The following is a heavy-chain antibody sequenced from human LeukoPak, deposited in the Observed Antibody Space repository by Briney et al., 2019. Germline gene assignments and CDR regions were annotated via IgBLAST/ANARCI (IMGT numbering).Heavy chain of an antibody. CDR3: AIHSAMGSHDY. Sequence: SQTLSLTCTVSGGSIGSGSYYWSWIRQPAGKGLEWIGRIYTSGSTNYNPSLKSRVTISVDTSKNQLSLKLSSVTAADTAVYYCAIHSAMGSHDYWGQGTLVTVSS. D-gene: IGHD2-21*01. J-gene: IGHJ4*02. CDR2: IYTSGST. V-gene: IGHV4-61*02. CDR1: GGSIGSGSYY.